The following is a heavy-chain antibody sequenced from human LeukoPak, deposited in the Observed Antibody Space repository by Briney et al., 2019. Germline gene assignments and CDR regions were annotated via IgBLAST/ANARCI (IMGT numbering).Heavy chain of an antibody. CDR2: IHYSGST. CDR1: GGSINSYY. J-gene: IGHJ6*03. D-gene: IGHD3-10*01. V-gene: IGHV4-59*01. Sequence: SETLSLTCTVSGGSINSYYWSWIRQPPGKGLQWIGCIHYSGSTNYNHSLKSRVTISVDTSKNQFSLKLSSVTAADTAVYYCARTTMVRGTYYMDVWGKGTTVTISS. CDR3: ARTTMVRGTYYMDV.